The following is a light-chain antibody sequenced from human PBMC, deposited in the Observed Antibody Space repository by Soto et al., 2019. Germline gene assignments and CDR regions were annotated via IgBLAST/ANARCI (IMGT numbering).Light chain of an antibody. V-gene: IGLV2-23*01. CDR2: EGS. CDR1: SSDVGSYNL. Sequence: QSALTQPASVSGSPGQSITISCTGTSSDVGSYNLVSWYQQHPGKAPKLMIYEGSKRPSGVSNXFSGSKSGNTASLTISGLQAEDEADYYCCSYAGSSTWVFGGGTKLTVL. J-gene: IGLJ3*02. CDR3: CSYAGSSTWV.